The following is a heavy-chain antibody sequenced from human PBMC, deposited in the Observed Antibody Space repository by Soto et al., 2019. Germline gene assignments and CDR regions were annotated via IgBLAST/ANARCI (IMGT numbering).Heavy chain of an antibody. CDR1: GFTFTTYW. Sequence: EVQLVESGGGLVQPGGSLILSCAASGFTFTTYWMHWVRQVPGQGLVWVSHVNSDESSTNYADSVKGRFTISRDNAKNTPYQRMSSLRAEDSAVYHCAKGGSGNYFNYIGYWGQGNPITVSS. V-gene: IGHV3-74*01. D-gene: IGHD1-26*01. J-gene: IGHJ4*02. CDR3: AKGGSGNYFNYIGY. CDR2: VNSDESST.